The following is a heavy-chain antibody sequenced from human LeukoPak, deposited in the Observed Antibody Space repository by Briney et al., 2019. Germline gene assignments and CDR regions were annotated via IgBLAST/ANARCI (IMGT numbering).Heavy chain of an antibody. V-gene: IGHV4-4*07. CDR2: IYTSGST. CDR1: GGSISSYY. J-gene: IGHJ5*02. CDR3: ARSYRSSTSCYNGFDP. D-gene: IGHD2-2*01. Sequence: SETLSLTCTVSGGSISSYYWSWIRQPAGKGLEWIGRIYTSGSTNYNPSLKSRVTMSVDTSKNQFSLKLSSVTAADTAVYYCARSYRSSTSCYNGFDPWGQGTLVTVSS.